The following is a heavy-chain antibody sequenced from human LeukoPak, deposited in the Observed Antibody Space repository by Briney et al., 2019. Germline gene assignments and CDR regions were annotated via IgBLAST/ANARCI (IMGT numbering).Heavy chain of an antibody. CDR3: ARAGQFISARPITFDY. V-gene: IGHV4-59*01. Sequence: SETLSLTCNVCGGFISNYYWCWIRQPPGKGLEWIGYIYYSGSTNSNPSLKGRVTISLDTSKNQFSLKLSSVTAADTAVYYCARAGQFISARPITFDYWGQGSLVTVSS. J-gene: IGHJ4*02. CDR1: GGFISNYY. CDR2: IYYSGST. D-gene: IGHD6-6*01.